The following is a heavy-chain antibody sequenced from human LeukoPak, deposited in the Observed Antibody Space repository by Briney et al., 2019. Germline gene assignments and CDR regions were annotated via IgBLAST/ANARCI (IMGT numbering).Heavy chain of an antibody. D-gene: IGHD5-24*01. CDR3: ARWAGPTTLHRQSYYYYYGMDV. V-gene: IGHV3-9*01. CDR1: GFTFDDYA. J-gene: IGHJ6*02. Sequence: SGGSLRLSCAASGFTFDDYAMHWVRQAPGKGLEWVSGISWNSGSIGYADSVKGRFTISRDNAKNSLYLQMNSLRAEDTAVYYCARWAGPTTLHRQSYYYYYGMDVWGQGTTVTVSS. CDR2: ISWNSGSI.